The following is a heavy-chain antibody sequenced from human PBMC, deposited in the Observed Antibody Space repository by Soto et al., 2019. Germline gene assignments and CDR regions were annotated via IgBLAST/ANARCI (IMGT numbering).Heavy chain of an antibody. CDR3: ASGYYDSSGYYNYGMDV. V-gene: IGHV5-51*01. J-gene: IGHJ6*02. Sequence: GESLKISFKGSGYSFTSYWIGWVRQMPGKGLEWMGIIYPGDSDTRYSPSFQGQVTISADKYISTAYLQWSSLKASDTAMYYCASGYYDSSGYYNYGMDVWGQGTTVTVSS. D-gene: IGHD3-22*01. CDR2: IYPGDSDT. CDR1: GYSFTSYW.